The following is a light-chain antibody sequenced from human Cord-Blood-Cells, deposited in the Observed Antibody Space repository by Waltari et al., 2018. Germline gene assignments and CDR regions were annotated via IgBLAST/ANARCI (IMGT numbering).Light chain of an antibody. CDR1: QGISNY. CDR3: LQHNSYPRT. V-gene: IGKV1-17*03. CDR2: AAS. Sequence: DIQMTQSPSAMSASVGDRVTITCRASQGISNYLAWFQQKPGKFPKRLIYAASSLQIGVPSRFSGSVYGTDVTRTISSLQAEDLATYYCLQHNSYPRTFGPGTKVQIK. J-gene: IGKJ1*01.